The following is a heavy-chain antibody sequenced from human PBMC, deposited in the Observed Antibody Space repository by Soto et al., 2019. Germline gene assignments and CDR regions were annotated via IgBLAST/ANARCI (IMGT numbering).Heavy chain of an antibody. CDR1: GGTFSSYA. D-gene: IGHD1-26*01. CDR3: AREASGRYVNNYFDY. J-gene: IGHJ4*02. Sequence: SVKVSCKASGGTFSSYAISWVRQAPGQGLEWMGGIIPIFGTANYAQKFQGRVTNTADESTSTAYMELSSLRSEDTAVYYCAREASGRYVNNYFDYWGQGTLVTVSS. CDR2: IIPIFGTA. V-gene: IGHV1-69*13.